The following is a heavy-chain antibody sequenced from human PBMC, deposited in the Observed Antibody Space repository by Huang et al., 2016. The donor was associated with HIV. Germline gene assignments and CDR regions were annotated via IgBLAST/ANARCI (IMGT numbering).Heavy chain of an antibody. Sequence: QVQLVQSGSELKKPGASVKVSCKVSGYPVTDYQISWVRQAPGQGLEWRSWLNPNTGNPTYAQGFTGRFVFSLDTSVSTAYLQISSLKAEDTAVYFCARDSGYYRYFDYWGQGTLVTVSS. CDR2: LNPNTGNP. D-gene: IGHD3-22*01. CDR1: GYPVTDYQ. V-gene: IGHV7-4-1*02. CDR3: ARDSGYYRYFDY. J-gene: IGHJ4*02.